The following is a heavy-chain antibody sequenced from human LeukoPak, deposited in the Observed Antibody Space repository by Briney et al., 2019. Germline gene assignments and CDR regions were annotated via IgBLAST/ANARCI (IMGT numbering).Heavy chain of an antibody. D-gene: IGHD3-3*01. CDR2: ISAYNGNT. CDR1: GYTFTSYG. J-gene: IGHJ5*02. Sequence: ASVKVSCTASGYTFTSYGISWVRQAPGQGLEWMGWISAYNGNTNYAQKFQGRVTITADESTSTAYMELSSLRSEDTAVYYCARGIILRFLGQFDPWGQGTLVTVSS. CDR3: ARGIILRFLGQFDP. V-gene: IGHV1-18*01.